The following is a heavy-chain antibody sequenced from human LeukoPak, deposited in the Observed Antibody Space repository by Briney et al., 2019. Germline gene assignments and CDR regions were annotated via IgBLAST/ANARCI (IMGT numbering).Heavy chain of an antibody. D-gene: IGHD2-2*01. V-gene: IGHV4-59*01. CDR2: IYYSGST. Sequence: PSETLSLTCTVSGGSTSSYYWSWIRQPPGKGLEWIGYIYYSGSTNYNPSLKSRVTISVDTSKNQFSLKLSSVTAADTAVYYCASSVPAAAFVFDYWGQGTLVTVSS. CDR3: ASSVPAAAFVFDY. CDR1: GGSTSSYY. J-gene: IGHJ4*02.